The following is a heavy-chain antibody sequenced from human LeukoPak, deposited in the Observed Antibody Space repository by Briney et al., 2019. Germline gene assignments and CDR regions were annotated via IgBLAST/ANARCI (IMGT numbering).Heavy chain of an antibody. D-gene: IGHD3-10*01. CDR3: VRPYYYGSGSPRDYYYMDV. V-gene: IGHV4-34*01. J-gene: IGHJ6*03. Sequence: SETLSLTCAVYGGSFSGYYWSWIRQPPGKGLEWIGEINHSGSTNYNPSLKSRVTISVDTSKNQFSLKLSSVTAADTAVYYCVRPYYYGSGSPRDYYYMDVWGKGTTVTVSS. CDR1: GGSFSGYY. CDR2: INHSGST.